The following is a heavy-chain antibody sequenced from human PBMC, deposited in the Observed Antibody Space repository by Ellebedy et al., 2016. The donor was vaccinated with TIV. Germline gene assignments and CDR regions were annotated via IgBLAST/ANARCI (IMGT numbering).Heavy chain of an antibody. CDR2: IYYSGST. V-gene: IGHV4-31*03. Sequence: LRLSCTVSGGSISSGGYYWSLIRQHPGKGLEWIGYIYYSGSTYYKPSLKSRVTISVDTSKKQFSLKLSSVTAADTAVYYCARHRRNNYGYFAAPREYYFESWGQGTLVTVSS. CDR3: ARHRRNNYGYFAAPREYYFES. D-gene: IGHD5-18*01. CDR1: GGSISSGGYY. J-gene: IGHJ4*02.